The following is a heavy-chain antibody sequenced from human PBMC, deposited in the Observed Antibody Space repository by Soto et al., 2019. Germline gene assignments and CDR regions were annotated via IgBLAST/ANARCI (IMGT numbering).Heavy chain of an antibody. CDR3: TSPVLRFLEWLGV. CDR1: GFTFGDYA. CDR2: IRSKAYGGTT. V-gene: IGHV3-49*03. J-gene: IGHJ6*02. D-gene: IGHD3-3*01. Sequence: GGSLRLSCTASGFTFGDYAMSWFRQAPGKGLEWVGFIRSKAYGGTTEYAASVKGRFTISRDDSKSIAYLQMNSLKTEDTAVYYCTSPVLRFLEWLGVWGQGTTVTVSS.